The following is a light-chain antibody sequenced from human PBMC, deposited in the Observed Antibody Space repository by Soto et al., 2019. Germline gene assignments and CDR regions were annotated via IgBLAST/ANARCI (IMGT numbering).Light chain of an antibody. CDR2: EGT. J-gene: IGLJ1*01. V-gene: IGLV2-23*03. CDR1: NSDVESYNL. CDR3: CSYAGTATV. Sequence: QSVLTQPASVSGSPGQSITISCTGTNSDVESYNLVSWFRQHPGEAPKLIVYEGTKRPSGVSNRFSGSKSGNPASLTISGLQAEGEANYYCCSYAGTATVFGTGTKLTVL.